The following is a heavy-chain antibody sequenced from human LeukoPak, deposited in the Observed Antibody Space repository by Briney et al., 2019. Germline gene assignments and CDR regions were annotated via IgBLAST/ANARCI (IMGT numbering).Heavy chain of an antibody. V-gene: IGHV3-23*01. CDR2: ISGSVGGT. Sequence: GGSLRLSCAASGFTFSSYAMSWVRQAPGRGLEWVSDISGSVGGTYYADSVKGRFTISRDNSKNTLYLQMNSLRAEDTAGDYCAKESFMITFGGVNLDYWGQGTLVTVSS. CDR3: AKESFMITFGGVNLDY. J-gene: IGHJ4*02. D-gene: IGHD3-16*01. CDR1: GFTFSSYA.